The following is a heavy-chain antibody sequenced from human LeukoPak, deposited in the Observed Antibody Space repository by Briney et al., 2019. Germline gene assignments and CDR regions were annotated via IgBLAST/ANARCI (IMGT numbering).Heavy chain of an antibody. CDR2: MSYDGRNE. J-gene: IGHJ4*02. CDR3: ARSAAAGRIVATFGY. CDR1: GFIFSDYA. D-gene: IGHD5-12*01. Sequence: GGSLRLSCAASGFIFSDYAMHWVRQSPGKGLEWVAFMSYDGRNEYYADSVKGRFTISRDNSKNTLYLQMNSLRAEDTAVYYCARSAAAGRIVATFGYWGQGTLVIVSS. V-gene: IGHV3-30*04.